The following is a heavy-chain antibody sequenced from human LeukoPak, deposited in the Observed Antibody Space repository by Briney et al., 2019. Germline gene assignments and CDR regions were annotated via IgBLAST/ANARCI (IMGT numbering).Heavy chain of an antibody. CDR3: AKARSPRNPMGATSWTPTSLDY. J-gene: IGHJ4*02. CDR2: ISGSGGST. CDR1: GFTFSSYA. V-gene: IGHV3-23*01. D-gene: IGHD1-26*01. Sequence: GGSLRLSCGASGFTFSSYAMSWVRQAPGKGREWVSAISGSGGSTYYADSVKGRFTISRDNSKNTLYLQMTSLRAADTAVYYCAKARSPRNPMGATSWTPTSLDYSGQGTLVTVSS.